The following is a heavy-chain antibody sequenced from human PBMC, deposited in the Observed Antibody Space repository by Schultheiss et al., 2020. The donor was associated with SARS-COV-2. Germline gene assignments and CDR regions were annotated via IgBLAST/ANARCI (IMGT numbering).Heavy chain of an antibody. J-gene: IGHJ6*02. D-gene: IGHD6-19*01. Sequence: KISCKASGYTFTGYYMHWVRQAPGQGLEWMGWINPNSGGTNYAQKFQGRVTMTRNTSISTAYMELRSLRSDDTAVYYCARAPYSSGWDLYYGMDVWGQGTTVTVSS. V-gene: IGHV1-2*02. CDR1: GYTFTGYY. CDR2: INPNSGGT. CDR3: ARAPYSSGWDLYYGMDV.